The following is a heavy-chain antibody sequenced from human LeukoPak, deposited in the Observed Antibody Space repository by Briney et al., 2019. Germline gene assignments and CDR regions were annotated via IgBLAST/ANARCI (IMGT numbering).Heavy chain of an antibody. Sequence: PSETLSLTCTVSGGSISSGDYYWSWIRQPPGKGLEWIGYIYYSGSTYYNPSLKSRVTISVDTSKNQFSLKLSSVTAADTAVYYCARSEGQLGPIDYWGQGTLVTVSS. CDR2: IYYSGST. V-gene: IGHV4-30-4*01. CDR3: ARSEGQLGPIDY. J-gene: IGHJ4*02. D-gene: IGHD6-6*01. CDR1: GGSISSGDYY.